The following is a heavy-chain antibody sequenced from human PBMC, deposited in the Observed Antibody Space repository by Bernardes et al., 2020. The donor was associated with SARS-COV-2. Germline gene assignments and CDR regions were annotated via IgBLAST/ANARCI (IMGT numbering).Heavy chain of an antibody. Sequence: GGSLRLSCAASGFTFSSYWIHWVRQAPGKGLEWVSYIGGSGETIYYADSVKGRFTISRDNAKNSLYLQMNSLRVEDTAVYFCARDHHPGEQWLERFDYWGQGTLVTVSS. CDR3: ARDHHPGEQWLERFDY. CDR1: GFTFSSYW. CDR2: IGGSGETI. J-gene: IGHJ4*02. V-gene: IGHV3-48*01. D-gene: IGHD6-19*01.